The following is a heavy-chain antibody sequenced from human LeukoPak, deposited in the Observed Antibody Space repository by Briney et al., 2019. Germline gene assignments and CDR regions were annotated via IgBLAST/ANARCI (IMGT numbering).Heavy chain of an antibody. CDR3: TRGGYYDSSGYYPDGDTFDY. CDR2: INTDGSST. CDR1: GFTFSSHW. V-gene: IGHV3-74*01. D-gene: IGHD3-22*01. Sequence: GGSLRLSCAASGFTFSSHWMHWVRQAPGKGLVWVSRINTDGSSTSYADSVKGRFTISRDNAKNTLYLQMNSLRAEDTAVYYCTRGGYYDSSGYYPDGDTFDYWGQGTLVTVSS. J-gene: IGHJ4*02.